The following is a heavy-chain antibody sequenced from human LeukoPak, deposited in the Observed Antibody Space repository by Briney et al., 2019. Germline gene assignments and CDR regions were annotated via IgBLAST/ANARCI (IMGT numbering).Heavy chain of an antibody. CDR1: GFTFSSYS. CDR3: ARNFGPYSNILYSLDY. V-gene: IGHV3-48*04. Sequence: GGSLRLSCAASGFTFSSYSMNWVRQTPGKGLEWVSYIDNSGSTIYYADSVKGRFTISRDNAKNSLYLQMNSLRAVDTAVYYCARNFGPYSNILYSLDYWGQGTLVTVSS. J-gene: IGHJ4*02. CDR2: IDNSGSTI. D-gene: IGHD6-13*01.